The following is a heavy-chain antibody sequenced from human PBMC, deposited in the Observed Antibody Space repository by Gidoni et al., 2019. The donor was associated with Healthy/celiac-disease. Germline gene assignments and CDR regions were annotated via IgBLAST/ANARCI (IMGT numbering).Heavy chain of an antibody. Sequence: QVQLVESGGGVVQPGRSLRLSCAAPGFPFSRYGMHWVRQAPGKGLEWVAVISYDGSNKYYADAVKGRFTISRDNSKNTLYLQMNSLRAEDTAVYYCAKDLGQQWLVTDYYYGMDVWGQGTTVTVSS. J-gene: IGHJ6*02. CDR3: AKDLGQQWLVTDYYYGMDV. CDR2: ISYDGSNK. CDR1: GFPFSRYG. V-gene: IGHV3-30*18. D-gene: IGHD6-19*01.